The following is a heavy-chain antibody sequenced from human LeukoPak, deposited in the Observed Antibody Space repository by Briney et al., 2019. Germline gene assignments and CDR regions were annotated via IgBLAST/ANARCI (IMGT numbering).Heavy chain of an antibody. J-gene: IGHJ3*02. Sequence: GRSLRLSCAASGFTFDDYAMHWVRQAPGKGLEWVSGISWNSGSIGYADSVKGRFTISRDNAKNSLYLQMNSLRAEDTALYYCASFLAAFDIWGQGTMVTVSS. CDR1: GFTFDDYA. D-gene: IGHD3-16*02. V-gene: IGHV3-9*01. CDR3: ASFLAAFDI. CDR2: ISWNSGSI.